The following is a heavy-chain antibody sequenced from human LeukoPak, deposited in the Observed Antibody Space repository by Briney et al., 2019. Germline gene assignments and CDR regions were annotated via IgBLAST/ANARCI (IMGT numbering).Heavy chain of an antibody. CDR2: ISPRGDIS. CDR1: GFIFSRHG. CDR3: AREAYSSSYNWFDP. J-gene: IGHJ5*02. D-gene: IGHD6-6*01. V-gene: IGHV3-23*01. Sequence: GGTLRLSCAASGFIFSRHGINWVRQAPGKGPEWVSGISPRGDISYYVDSVKGRFTISRDNSKNTVSLQMNSLRAEDTAVYYCAREAYSSSYNWFDPWGQGTLVTVSS.